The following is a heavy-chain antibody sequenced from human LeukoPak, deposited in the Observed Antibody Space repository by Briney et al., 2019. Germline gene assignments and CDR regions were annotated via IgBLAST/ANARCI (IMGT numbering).Heavy chain of an antibody. D-gene: IGHD6-19*01. CDR2: IYYSGST. CDR3: AREWQWLRSNT. CDR1: GGSISSGGYY. Sequence: SETLSLTCTVSGGSISSGGYYWSWIRQHPGKGLEWIGYIYYSGSTYYNPSLKSRVTISVDTSKNQFSLKLSSVTAAGTAVYYCAREWQWLRSNTWGQGTLVTVSS. J-gene: IGHJ4*02. V-gene: IGHV4-31*03.